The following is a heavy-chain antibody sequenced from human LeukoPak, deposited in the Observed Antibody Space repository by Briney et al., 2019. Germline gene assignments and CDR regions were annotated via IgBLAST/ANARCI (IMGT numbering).Heavy chain of an antibody. CDR2: IKQDGSKK. V-gene: IGHV3-7*01. CDR3: ASLYYS. D-gene: IGHD3-10*01. J-gene: IGHJ4*02. Sequence: AGGSLTLSRAASGFTFSNYWMSWVRQAPGKGLEWVANIKQDGSKKYYVDSVKGRFTISRDNAKNLLSLQMNSLRADDSAIYYCASLYYSWGQGTLVTVSS. CDR1: GFTFSNYW.